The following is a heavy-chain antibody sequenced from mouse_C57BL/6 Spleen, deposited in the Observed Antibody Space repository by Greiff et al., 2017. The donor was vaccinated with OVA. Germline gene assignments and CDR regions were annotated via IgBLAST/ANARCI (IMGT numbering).Heavy chain of an antibody. J-gene: IGHJ1*03. CDR1: GYTFTSYW. CDR2: IYPSDSET. D-gene: IGHD1-1*01. CDR3: ARRTLLRYFDV. Sequence: QVHVKQPGAELVRPGSSVKLSCKASGYTFTSYWMDWVKQRPGQGLEWIGNIYPSDSETHYNQKFKDKATLTVDKSSSTAYMQLSSLTSEDSAVYYCARRTLLRYFDVWGTGTTVTVSS. V-gene: IGHV1-61*01.